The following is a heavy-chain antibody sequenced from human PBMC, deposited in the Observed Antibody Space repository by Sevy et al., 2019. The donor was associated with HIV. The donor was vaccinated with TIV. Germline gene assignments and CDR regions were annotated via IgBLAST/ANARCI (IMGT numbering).Heavy chain of an antibody. CDR3: ARDSGAAGNWFDP. CDR1: GFTFSSYS. D-gene: IGHD6-13*01. J-gene: IGHJ5*02. Sequence: GGSLRLSCAASGFTFSSYSMNWARQAPGKGLEWVSSISSSSSYIYYADSVKGRFTISRDNAKNSLYLQMNSLRAEDTAVYYCARDSGAAGNWFDPWGQGTLVTVSS. CDR2: ISSSSSYI. V-gene: IGHV3-21*01.